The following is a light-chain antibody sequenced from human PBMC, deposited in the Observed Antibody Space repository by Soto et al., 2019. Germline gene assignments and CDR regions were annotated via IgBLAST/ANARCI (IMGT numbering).Light chain of an antibody. CDR3: QQYGSSPLT. CDR2: DAS. V-gene: IGKV3-20*01. J-gene: IGKJ1*01. Sequence: DIVLTQSPGTLSLSPGERATLSCRATQSVRSYLAWYQQKPGQAPRLLFSDASSRATGIPDRFSGSGSGTDFTLTISRLEPEDFAVYYCQQYGSSPLTFGQGTKVDI. CDR1: QSVRSY.